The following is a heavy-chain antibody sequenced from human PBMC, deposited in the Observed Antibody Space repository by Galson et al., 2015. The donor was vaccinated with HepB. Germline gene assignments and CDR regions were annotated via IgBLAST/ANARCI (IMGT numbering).Heavy chain of an antibody. CDR3: ARDSGTAFDF. Sequence: SLRLSCAASGFTFSSYAMHWVRQAPGKGLEWVAVISYDGSNKYYAESVKGRFTISRDNSKNTLYLQMNSLRTEDTAVYYCARDSGTAFDFWGQGTMVTVSS. CDR2: ISYDGSNK. J-gene: IGHJ3*01. CDR1: GFTFSSYA. D-gene: IGHD1-1*01. V-gene: IGHV3-30-3*01.